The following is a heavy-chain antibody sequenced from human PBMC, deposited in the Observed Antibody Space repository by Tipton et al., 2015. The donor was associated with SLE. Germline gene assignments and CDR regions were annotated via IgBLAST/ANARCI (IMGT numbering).Heavy chain of an antibody. D-gene: IGHD3-10*01. CDR1: GDSISSYY. CDR3: VARGLREDRGV. CDR2: IYTSGST. J-gene: IGHJ6*02. Sequence: LRLSCTASGDSISSYYWSWIRQPAGKGLEWIGRIYTSGSTNYNPSLKSRVTMSVDTSKNQFSLKLSSVTAADTAVYYCVARGLREDRGVWGQGTTVTVSS. V-gene: IGHV4-4*07.